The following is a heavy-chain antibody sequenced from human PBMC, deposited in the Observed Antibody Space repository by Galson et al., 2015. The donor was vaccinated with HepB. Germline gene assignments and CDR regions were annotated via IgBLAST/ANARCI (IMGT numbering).Heavy chain of an antibody. V-gene: IGHV1-69*13. D-gene: IGHD4-17*01. CDR1: GGTFSSYA. J-gene: IGHJ4*02. Sequence: SVKVSCKASGGTFSSYAISWVRQAPGQGLEWMGGIIPIFGTANYAQKSQGRVTITADESTSTAYMELSSLRSEDTAVYYCAREVLATVTIFDYWGQGTLVTVSS. CDR2: IIPIFGTA. CDR3: AREVLATVTIFDY.